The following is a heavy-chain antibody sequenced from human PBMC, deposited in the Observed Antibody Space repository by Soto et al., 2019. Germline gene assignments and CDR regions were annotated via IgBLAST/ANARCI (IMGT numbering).Heavy chain of an antibody. D-gene: IGHD6-13*01. V-gene: IGHV1-69*13. Sequence: VASVKVSCKASGGTFSSYAISWVRQAPGQGLEWMGGIIPIFGTANYAQKFQGRVTITADESTSTAYMELSSLRSEDTAVYYCARLGVVRENIAAAGTDYWGQGTLVTVSS. J-gene: IGHJ4*02. CDR1: GGTFSSYA. CDR3: ARLGVVRENIAAAGTDY. CDR2: IIPIFGTA.